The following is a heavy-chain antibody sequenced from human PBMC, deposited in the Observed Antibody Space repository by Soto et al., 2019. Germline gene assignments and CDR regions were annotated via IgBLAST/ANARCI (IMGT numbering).Heavy chain of an antibody. CDR3: THSRGGGDCLHSYSSHDSYGMDV. Sequence: QITLMESGPTLVKPTQTLTLTCTFSGFSLSTGGVGVGWIRQPPGKALEWLALIYWDDDKRYSPSLRSRLSITTDTSKPQVVLTMTNMDPVDTATYSCTHSRGGGDCLHSYSSHDSYGMDVWGQGTTVTVSS. J-gene: IGHJ6*02. D-gene: IGHD2-21*02. V-gene: IGHV2-5*02. CDR1: GFSLSTGGVG. CDR2: IYWDDDK.